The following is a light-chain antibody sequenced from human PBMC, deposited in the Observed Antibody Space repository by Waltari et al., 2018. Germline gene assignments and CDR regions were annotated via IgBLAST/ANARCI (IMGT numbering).Light chain of an antibody. V-gene: IGKV3-20*01. CDR2: QAP. CDR1: QRVRIH. J-gene: IGKJ1*01. CDR3: QQYVESPAT. Sequence: EIVLTQSPGTVSLSPGDGATFSCWAGQRVRIHLAWYQQKPGQAPRLLIYQAPSRATGIPDRFSGSGSGTDFRLTIIRLEPEDFAMYYCQQYVESPATFGQGTKVEIK.